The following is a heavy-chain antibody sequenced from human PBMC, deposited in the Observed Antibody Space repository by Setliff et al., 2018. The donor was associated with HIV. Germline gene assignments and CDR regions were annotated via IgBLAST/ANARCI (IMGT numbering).Heavy chain of an antibody. CDR1: GFTFSSYG. CDR2: MSYDESDI. V-gene: IGHV3-30-3*01. CDR3: VRDGVGTTPFDY. J-gene: IGHJ4*02. D-gene: IGHD1-26*01. Sequence: GGSLRLSCAASGFTFSSYGMHWVRQAPGKGLEWVAGMSYDESDISYADSVKGRFTISRDNAKNTVYLQMNNLRDEDTAVYFCVRDGVGTTPFDYWGQGSLVTVSS.